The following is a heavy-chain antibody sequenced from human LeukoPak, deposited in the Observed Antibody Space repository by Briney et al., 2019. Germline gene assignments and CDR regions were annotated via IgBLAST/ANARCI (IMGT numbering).Heavy chain of an antibody. CDR1: GGSFSGYY. V-gene: IGHV4-34*01. Sequence: SETLSLTCAVYGGSFSGYYWSWIRQPPGKGLEWIGEINHSGSTNYNPSLKSRVTISVDTSKNQFSLKLSSVTAADTAVYYCARDQGYYDSSGSRWFDPWGQGTLVTVSS. D-gene: IGHD3-22*01. CDR2: INHSGST. J-gene: IGHJ5*02. CDR3: ARDQGYYDSSGSRWFDP.